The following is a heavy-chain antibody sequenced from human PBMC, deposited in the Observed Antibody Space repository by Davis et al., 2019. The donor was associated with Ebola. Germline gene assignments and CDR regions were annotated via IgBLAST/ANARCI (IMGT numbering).Heavy chain of an antibody. CDR2: IKQDGSEK. CDR3: ASDPFLYSSSWTGVDY. D-gene: IGHD6-13*01. CDR1: GFTFNTYW. J-gene: IGHJ4*02. Sequence: GESLKISCAASGFTFNTYWMSWVRQAPGKGLEWVANIKQDGSEKYYVDSVKGRFTISRDNAKNSLYLQMNSLRAEDTAVYYCASDPFLYSSSWTGVDYWGQGTLVTVSS. V-gene: IGHV3-7*03.